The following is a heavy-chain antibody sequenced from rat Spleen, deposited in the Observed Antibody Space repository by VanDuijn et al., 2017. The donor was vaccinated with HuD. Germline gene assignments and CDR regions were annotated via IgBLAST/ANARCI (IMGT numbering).Heavy chain of an antibody. D-gene: IGHD1-4*01. CDR1: GFSLTSYN. Sequence: QVQLKESGPGLVQPSQTLSLTCTVSGFSLTSYNVHWVRQPTGKGLEWMGIIWTGGSTDYNSALKSRLSISRDTSKSQVFLKMNSLQTEDIATYYCARENFNYPGTLDYWGQGVMVTVSS. CDR2: IWTGGST. V-gene: IGHV2-30*01. J-gene: IGHJ2*01. CDR3: ARENFNYPGTLDY.